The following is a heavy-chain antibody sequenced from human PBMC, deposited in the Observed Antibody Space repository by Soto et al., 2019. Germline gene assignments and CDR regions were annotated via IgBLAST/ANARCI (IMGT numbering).Heavy chain of an antibody. D-gene: IGHD3-22*01. CDR1: GFTFSSYS. CDR2: ISSSSSTI. Sequence: GVLRLSCAASGFTFSSYSMNWVRQAPGKGLEWVSYISSSSSTIYYADSVKGRFTISRDNAKNSLYLQMNSLRDEDTAVYYCARGDYHDTSGPFSDAFDIWGQGTMVTV. V-gene: IGHV3-48*02. J-gene: IGHJ3*02. CDR3: ARGDYHDTSGPFSDAFDI.